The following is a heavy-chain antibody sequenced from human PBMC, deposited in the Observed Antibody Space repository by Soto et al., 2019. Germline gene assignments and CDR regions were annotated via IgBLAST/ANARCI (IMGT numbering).Heavy chain of an antibody. Sequence: ASVKVSCKASGYTFTSYDISWVRQAPGQGLEWMGWISAYNGNTNYAQKLQGRVTMTTDTSTSTAYMELRSLRSDDTAVYYCARAVLSDYYDSSGYHQVAYWGQGTLVTVSS. D-gene: IGHD3-22*01. CDR2: ISAYNGNT. V-gene: IGHV1-18*01. J-gene: IGHJ4*02. CDR1: GYTFTSYD. CDR3: ARAVLSDYYDSSGYHQVAY.